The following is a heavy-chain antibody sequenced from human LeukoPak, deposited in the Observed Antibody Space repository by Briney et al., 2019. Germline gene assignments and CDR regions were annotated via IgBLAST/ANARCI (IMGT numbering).Heavy chain of an antibody. V-gene: IGHV4-61*08. Sequence: PSQTLSLTCTVSGGSISSGGYYWSWIRQPPGKGLEWIGYVYYSGSTNYNPSLKSRVTISVDTSKSQFSLKLSSVTAADTAVYYCARPSWGSDDAFDIWGQGTMVTVSS. CDR2: VYYSGST. CDR1: GGSISSGGYY. CDR3: ARPSWGSDDAFDI. J-gene: IGHJ3*02. D-gene: IGHD7-27*01.